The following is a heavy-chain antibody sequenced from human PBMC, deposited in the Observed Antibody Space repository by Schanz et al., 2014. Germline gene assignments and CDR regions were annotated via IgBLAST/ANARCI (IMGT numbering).Heavy chain of an antibody. CDR3: ARKMKLGVYGGKGHDSLDI. V-gene: IGHV3-74*01. Sequence: EVQLVQSGGGLVQPGGSLRLSCAASGFTFSSHWMHWVRQDPGKGLVWVARINGDGSRTAYADSVTGRFTISRDNAKNTLYLQMNTLRAEDTAVYYCARKMKLGVYGGKGHDSLDIWGQGTMVTVSS. D-gene: IGHD4-17*01. J-gene: IGHJ3*02. CDR2: INGDGSRT. CDR1: GFTFSSHW.